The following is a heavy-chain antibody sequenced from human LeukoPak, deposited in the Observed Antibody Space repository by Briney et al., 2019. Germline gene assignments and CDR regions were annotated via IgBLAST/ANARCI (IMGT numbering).Heavy chain of an antibody. CDR2: ISGSGGST. V-gene: IGHV3-23*01. Sequence: GGSLRLSCAASGFTFSSYAMSWVRQAPGKGLEWVSAISGSGGSTYYADSVKGRFTISRDNSKNTLYLQMNSLRAEDTAVYYCAKDLRRITMIVVVIIGGLAFDIWGQGTMVTVSS. D-gene: IGHD3-22*01. CDR1: GFTFSSYA. J-gene: IGHJ3*02. CDR3: AKDLRRITMIVVVIIGGLAFDI.